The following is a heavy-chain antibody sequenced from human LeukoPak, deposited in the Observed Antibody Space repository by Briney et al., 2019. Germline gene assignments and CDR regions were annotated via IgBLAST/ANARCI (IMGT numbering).Heavy chain of an antibody. Sequence: ASVKVSFKASGYTFTNYYIHWVRQAPGQGLEWTGIINPSGGSTSYAQKFQGRVTMTRDTSTSTAYMELSSLRSEDTAVYYCAREGPYSDSSRSRFDYWGQGTLVTVSS. CDR2: INPSGGST. J-gene: IGHJ4*02. V-gene: IGHV1-46*01. CDR3: AREGPYSDSSRSRFDY. CDR1: GYTFTNYY. D-gene: IGHD6-6*01.